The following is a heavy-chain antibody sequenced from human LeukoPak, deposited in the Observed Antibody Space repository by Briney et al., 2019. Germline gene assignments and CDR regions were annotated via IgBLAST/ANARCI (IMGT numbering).Heavy chain of an antibody. V-gene: IGHV1-18*01. CDR3: ARGVVVVPASWFDP. Sequence: SVKVSCKASGYTFTSYGISWVRQAPGQGLEWMGWISAYNGNTNYAQKLQGRVTMTTDTSTSTAYMEPRSMRSDDTAVYYCARGVVVVPASWFDPWGQGTLVTVSS. D-gene: IGHD2-15*01. CDR2: ISAYNGNT. CDR1: GYTFTSYG. J-gene: IGHJ5*02.